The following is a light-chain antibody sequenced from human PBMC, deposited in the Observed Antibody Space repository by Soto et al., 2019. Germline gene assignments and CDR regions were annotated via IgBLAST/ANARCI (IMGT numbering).Light chain of an antibody. Sequence: QAVVTQEPSLTVSPGGTVTLTCGSSLGIVTSGHYPYWFQQKAGQAPTTLIYDTNTKHSWTAARFSGSLLGGRAALTLSGAQPEDEAEYYCLLQYAGTRIFGGGTQLTVL. CDR2: DTN. J-gene: IGLJ2*01. V-gene: IGLV7-46*01. CDR3: LLQYAGTRI. CDR1: LGIVTSGHY.